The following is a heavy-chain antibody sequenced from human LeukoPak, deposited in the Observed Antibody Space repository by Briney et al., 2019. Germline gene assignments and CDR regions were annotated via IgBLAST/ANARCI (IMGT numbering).Heavy chain of an antibody. V-gene: IGHV4-30-2*01. CDR3: AKSQGTAMALDY. CDR2: IYHSGST. D-gene: IGHD5-18*01. Sequence: SETLSLTCAVSGCSISSGGYSWSWIRQPPGKGLEWIGYIYHSGSTYYNPSLKSRVTISVDRSKNQFSLKLSSVTAADTAVYYCAKSQGTAMALDYWGQGTLVTVSS. CDR1: GCSISSGGYS. J-gene: IGHJ4*02.